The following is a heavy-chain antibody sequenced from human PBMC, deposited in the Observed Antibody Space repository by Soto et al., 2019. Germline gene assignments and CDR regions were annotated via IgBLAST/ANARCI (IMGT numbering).Heavy chain of an antibody. V-gene: IGHV1-18*01. D-gene: IGHD1-1*01. Sequence: ASVKVSCKASGYTFTSYGISWVRQAPGQGLEWMGWISAYNGNTNYAQKPQGRVTMTPDTSTSTAYMELRSLRSEDTAVYYCARGEAGGTTSVDDAFDTWGQGTMVTVSS. CDR2: ISAYNGNT. J-gene: IGHJ3*02. CDR1: GYTFTSYG. CDR3: ARGEAGGTTSVDDAFDT.